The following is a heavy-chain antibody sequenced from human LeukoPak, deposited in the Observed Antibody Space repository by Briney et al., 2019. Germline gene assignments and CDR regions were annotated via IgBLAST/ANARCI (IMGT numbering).Heavy chain of an antibody. D-gene: IGHD2-2*01. J-gene: IGHJ4*02. CDR1: GGSISSGDYY. CDR3: ARVRSSTSFDDYADY. CDR2: IYYSGST. V-gene: IGHV4-30-4*08. Sequence: PSETLSLTCTVSGGSISSGDYYWSWIRQPPGKGLEGIGYIYYSGSTYYNPSLKSRVTISVDTSKNQFSLKLSSVTAADTAVYYCARVRSSTSFDDYADYWGQGTLVTVSS.